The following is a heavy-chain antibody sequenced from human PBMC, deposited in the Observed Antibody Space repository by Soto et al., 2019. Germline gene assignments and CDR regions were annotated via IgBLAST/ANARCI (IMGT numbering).Heavy chain of an antibody. CDR3: TSGGGGPTILPHF. CDR1: GDTFTRYE. D-gene: IGHD3-3*01. Sequence: QVQLVQSGAEVKRPGASVKVSCKASGDTFTRYEINWVRQAPGQGLEWMGWMNPHSRTTGLAQKFQGRLTLTRETSITTAYMELTSLRSDDTAVYYCTSGGGGPTILPHFWGQGTLVTVSS. V-gene: IGHV1-8*01. J-gene: IGHJ4*02. CDR2: MNPHSRTT.